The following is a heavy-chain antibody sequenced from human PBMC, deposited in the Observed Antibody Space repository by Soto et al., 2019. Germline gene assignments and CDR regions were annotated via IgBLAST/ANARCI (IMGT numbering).Heavy chain of an antibody. CDR1: GFTFSSYG. CDR2: IWYDGSNK. J-gene: IGHJ4*02. Sequence: GGSLRLSCAASGFTFSSYGMHWVRQAPGKGLEWVAVIWYDGSNKYYADSVKGRFTISRDNSKNTLYLQMNSLRAEDTAVYYCARDTTISHSPLHFDYWGQGTLVTVSS. D-gene: IGHD1-1*01. CDR3: ARDTTISHSPLHFDY. V-gene: IGHV3-33*01.